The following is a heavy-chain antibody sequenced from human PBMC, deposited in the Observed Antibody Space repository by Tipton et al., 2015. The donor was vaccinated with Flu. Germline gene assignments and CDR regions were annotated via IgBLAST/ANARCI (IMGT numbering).Heavy chain of an antibody. CDR2: VYHDGSA. V-gene: IGHV4-38-2*01. CDR3: AGLSGVPGNKDWYFDL. CDR1: GFSISGCFF. Sequence: TLSLTCAVSGFSISGCFFWGWIRQPPGTALEWLGTVYHDGSAYYNPSLEIRVTLSVDTSKNHFSLSLRSVTAADTAIYYCAGLSGVPGNKDWYFDLWGRGTRVTVSS. J-gene: IGHJ2*01. D-gene: IGHD3-10*02.